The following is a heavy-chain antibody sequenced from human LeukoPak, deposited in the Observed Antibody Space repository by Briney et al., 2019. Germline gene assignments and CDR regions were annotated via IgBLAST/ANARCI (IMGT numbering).Heavy chain of an antibody. D-gene: IGHD1-26*01. Sequence: PGGSLRLSCAASGFTFTNHAMSWVRQAPGKGLEWVSAISGSGGSTYYADSVKGRFTISRDNSKNTLYLQMNSLRAEDTAVYYCAKDLGWEHWGYFDYWGQGTLVTVSS. CDR2: ISGSGGST. CDR3: AKDLGWEHWGYFDY. J-gene: IGHJ4*02. V-gene: IGHV3-23*01. CDR1: GFTFTNHA.